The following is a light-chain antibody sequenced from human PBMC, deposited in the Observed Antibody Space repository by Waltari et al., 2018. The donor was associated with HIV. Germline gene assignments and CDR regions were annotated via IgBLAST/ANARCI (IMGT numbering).Light chain of an antibody. CDR1: SLRTYY. CDR2: PIH. J-gene: IGLJ3*02. Sequence: SELTQDPAVSVALGQTVSITCQGDSLRTYYASWYLQKPGQAPVLVISPIHNRPSGIPDRFSGSSSGNTASLTITGAQAEDGGDYYCNSRDRAGHHVVFGGGTKLTVL. CDR3: NSRDRAGHHVV. V-gene: IGLV3-19*01.